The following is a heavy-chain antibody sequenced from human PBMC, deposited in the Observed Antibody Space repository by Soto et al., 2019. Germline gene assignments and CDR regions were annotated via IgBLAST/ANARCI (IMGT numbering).Heavy chain of an antibody. J-gene: IGHJ4*02. D-gene: IGHD3-10*01. V-gene: IGHV1-69*13. CDR3: AMGFLPRITPVRGVHD. CDR1: RGTFGAYA. CDR2: TTPIFGPPSI. Sequence: LVKVSCKPSRGTFGAYALNWVRPAPAYGLEWMGGTTPIFGPPSINYAQKFLSRGTITAHESTTTAYLDLVSLRFADTAVYYCAMGFLPRITPVRGVHDWGQGTLVTVSS.